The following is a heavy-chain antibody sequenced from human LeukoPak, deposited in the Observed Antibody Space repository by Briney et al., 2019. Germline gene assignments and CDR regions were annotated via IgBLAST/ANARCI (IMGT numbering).Heavy chain of an antibody. J-gene: IGHJ3*02. CDR1: TFTFTRDG. D-gene: IGHD5-24*01. CDR3: ARASIRNAFNI. Sequence: GGSLRLSCAASTFTFTRDGMHWVRQAPGKGLEWVSFIRFDGSENYNADSVKGRFTISRDNSKNRLFLQMNNLRVEDTAVYFCARASIRNAFNIWGQGTIVTVSS. CDR2: IRFDGSEN. V-gene: IGHV3-30*02.